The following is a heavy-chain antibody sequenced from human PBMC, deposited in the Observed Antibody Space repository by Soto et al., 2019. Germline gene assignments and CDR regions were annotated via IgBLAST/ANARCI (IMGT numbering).Heavy chain of an antibody. CDR1: GYSFTSYW. V-gene: IGHV5-51*01. Sequence: GESLTISCKGSGYSFTSYWIGGVRQMQGKGLEWMGIIYPGDSDTRYSPSFQGQVTISADKSISTAYLQWSSLKASDTAMYYCARHYGNGSIAARRPPRPGPQDYWGQGTLLTVSS. CDR2: IYPGDSDT. J-gene: IGHJ4*02. D-gene: IGHD6-6*01. CDR3: ARHYGNGSIAARRPPRPGPQDY.